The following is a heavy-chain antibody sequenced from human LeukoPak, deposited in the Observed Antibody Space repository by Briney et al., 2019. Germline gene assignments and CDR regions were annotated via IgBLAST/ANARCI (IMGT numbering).Heavy chain of an antibody. D-gene: IGHD3-22*01. CDR2: MNPNSGNT. V-gene: IGHV1-8*01. Sequence: ASVKVSCKASGYTLSNYDINWVRQATGQGLEWMGWMNPNSGNTGYAQKFQGRVTMTRDTSINTAYMELSSLRSDDTAVYYCARGSQTIITTFCDNWGQGTLVTVSS. CDR1: GYTLSNYD. J-gene: IGHJ4*02. CDR3: ARGSQTIITTFCDN.